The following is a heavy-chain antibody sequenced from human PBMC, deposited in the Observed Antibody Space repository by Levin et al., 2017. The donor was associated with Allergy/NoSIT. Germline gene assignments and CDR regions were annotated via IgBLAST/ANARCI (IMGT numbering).Heavy chain of an antibody. CDR2: ISYDGSSE. J-gene: IGHJ6*02. CDR3: ARAIGRYYYAMDI. Sequence: TGGSLRLSCAASEFAFSDYTMHWVRQASGKGLQCVAVISYDGSSESYADSVKGRFTISRENYKNTLHLQMNSLRRDDTAVYYCARAIGRYYYAMDIWGQGTTVIVSS. CDR1: EFAFSDYT. D-gene: IGHD3-16*01. V-gene: IGHV3-30*04.